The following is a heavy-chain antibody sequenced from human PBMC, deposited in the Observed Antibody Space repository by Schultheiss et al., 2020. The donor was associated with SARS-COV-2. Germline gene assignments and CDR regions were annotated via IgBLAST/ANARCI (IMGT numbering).Heavy chain of an antibody. CDR2: IYTSGST. J-gene: IGHJ6*02. CDR1: GGSISSGDYY. CDR3: ARGAVGAFYYYYGMDV. V-gene: IGHV4-30-4*01. D-gene: IGHD3-16*01. Sequence: SETLSLTCTVSGGSISSGDYYWSWIRQPPGKGLEWIGYIYTSGSTNYNPSLKSRVTISVDTSKNQFSLKLSSVTAADTAVYYCARGAVGAFYYYYGMDVWGQGTTGTGSS.